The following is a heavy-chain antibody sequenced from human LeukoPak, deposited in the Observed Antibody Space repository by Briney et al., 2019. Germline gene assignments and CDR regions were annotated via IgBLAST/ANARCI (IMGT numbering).Heavy chain of an antibody. D-gene: IGHD4-17*01. CDR1: GFTFGDYA. J-gene: IGHJ4*02. Sequence: GGSLRLSCTASGFTFGDYAMSWVRQAPGKGLEWVGFIRSEAYSGTTEYAASVKGRFTISRDDFTSIAYLQMNSLKTEDTAVYYCSRDLDYGDYYFDYWGQGTLVTVSS. CDR3: SRDLDYGDYYFDY. V-gene: IGHV3-49*04. CDR2: IRSEAYSGTT.